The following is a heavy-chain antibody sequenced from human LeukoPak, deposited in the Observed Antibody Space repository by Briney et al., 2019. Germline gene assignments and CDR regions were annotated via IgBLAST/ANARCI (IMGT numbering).Heavy chain of an antibody. CDR1: GYTLTGYY. J-gene: IGHJ6*03. CDR3: ARGPRAYGEDIVVVPAAISAYYYYYMDV. CDR2: INLNSGGT. Sequence: ASVKVSCKPSGYTLTGYYMHWMRQAPGQGLEWMGWINLNSGGTNYAQKFQGRVTMTRDTSISTAYMELSRLRSDDTAVYYCARGPRAYGEDIVVVPAAISAYYYYYMDVRGKGTTVTVSS. V-gene: IGHV1-2*02. D-gene: IGHD2-2*01.